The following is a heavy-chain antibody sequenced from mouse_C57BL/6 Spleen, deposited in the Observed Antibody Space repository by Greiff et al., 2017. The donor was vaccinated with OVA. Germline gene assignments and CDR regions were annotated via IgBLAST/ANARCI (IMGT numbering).Heavy chain of an antibody. CDR3: ARSMDGYYFFAY. D-gene: IGHD2-3*01. CDR1: GYAFTNYL. J-gene: IGHJ3*01. V-gene: IGHV1-54*01. Sequence: QVQLQQSGAELVRPGTSVKVSCKASGYAFTNYLIEWVKQRPGQGLEWIGVINPGSGGTNYTEKFKGKATLTADKSSSTAYMQLSSLTSEDAAVYFCARSMDGYYFFAYWGQGTLVTVSA. CDR2: INPGSGGT.